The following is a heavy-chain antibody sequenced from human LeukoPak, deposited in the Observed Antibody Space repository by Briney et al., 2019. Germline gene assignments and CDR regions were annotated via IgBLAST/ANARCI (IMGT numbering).Heavy chain of an antibody. CDR3: ARVINRGYGSGLDY. V-gene: IGHV3-53*01. Sequence: GGSLRLSCAASGFTVSSNYMSWVRQAPGKGHEWGSVIYNGGTTCYAGYVKGRFTTSRHNSANTLNLQMNSLRAEDTAVYYCARVINRGYGSGLDYWGQGALVTVSS. J-gene: IGHJ4*02. D-gene: IGHD3-10*01. CDR1: GFTVSSNY. CDR2: IYNGGTT.